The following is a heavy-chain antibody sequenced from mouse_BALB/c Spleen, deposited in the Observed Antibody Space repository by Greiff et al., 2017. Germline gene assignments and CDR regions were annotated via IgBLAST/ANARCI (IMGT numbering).Heavy chain of an antibody. CDR3: AREIRTWFAY. CDR2: ISSGGSYT. D-gene: IGHD2-4*01. CDR1: GFTFSSYG. J-gene: IGHJ3*01. Sequence: EVQLVESGGDLVKPGGSLKLSCAASGFTFSSYGMSWVRQTPDKRLEWVATISSGGSYTYYPDSVKGRFTISRDNAKNTLYLQMSSLKSEDTAMYYCAREIRTWFAYWGQGTLVTVSA. V-gene: IGHV5-6*01.